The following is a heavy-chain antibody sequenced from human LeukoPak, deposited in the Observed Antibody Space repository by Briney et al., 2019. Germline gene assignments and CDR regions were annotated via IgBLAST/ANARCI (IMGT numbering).Heavy chain of an antibody. CDR3: ARVPIVGVILSYYFDY. CDR1: GFTFSDYY. V-gene: IGHV3-11*01. CDR2: ISSSGSTI. J-gene: IGHJ4*02. Sequence: GGSLRLSCAASGFTFSDYYMSWIRQAPGKGLEWVSYISSSGSTIYYADSVKGRFTISRDNAKNSLYLQMNSLRAEDTAVYYCARVPIVGVILSYYFDYWGQGTLVTVSS. D-gene: IGHD1-26*01.